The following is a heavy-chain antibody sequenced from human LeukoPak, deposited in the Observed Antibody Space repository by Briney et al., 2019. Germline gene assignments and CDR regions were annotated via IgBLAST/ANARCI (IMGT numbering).Heavy chain of an antibody. CDR1: GFTFSNAW. J-gene: IGHJ4*02. D-gene: IGHD2-2*01. V-gene: IGHV3-15*01. CDR2: IKSKTDGGTT. Sequence: GGSLRLSCAASGFTFSNAWMSWVRQVPGKGLEWVGRIKSKTDGGTTDYAAPVKGRFTISRDDSKNTLYLQMNSLKTEDTAVYYCTTDEVSPAAPSYFDYWGQGTLVTVSS. CDR3: TTDEVSPAAPSYFDY.